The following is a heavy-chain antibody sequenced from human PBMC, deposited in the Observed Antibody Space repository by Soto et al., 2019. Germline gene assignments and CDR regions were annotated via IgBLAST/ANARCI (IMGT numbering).Heavy chain of an antibody. CDR2: IVVGSGNT. CDR1: GFTFTSSA. Sequence: SVKVSCKASGFTFTSSAVQWVRQARGQRLEWIGWIVVGSGNTNYAQKFQERVTITRDMSTSTAYMELSSLRSEDTAVYYCAAGLYSSSSPYYCGMDVWGQGTTVTVSS. V-gene: IGHV1-58*01. CDR3: AAGLYSSSSPYYCGMDV. D-gene: IGHD6-6*01. J-gene: IGHJ6*02.